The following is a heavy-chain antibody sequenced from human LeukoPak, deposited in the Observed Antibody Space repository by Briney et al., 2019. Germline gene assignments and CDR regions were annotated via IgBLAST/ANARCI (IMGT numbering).Heavy chain of an antibody. J-gene: IGHJ4*02. CDR3: ARRGFDVIRADFDY. Sequence: GGSLRLSCAASGFTFNSFCMHWVRQAPGKGLEWLAVISYEGRNKYYADSVKVRVTISRDNYKNTLYLQMNSLRGEDADVYYCARRGFDVIRADFDYWGQGTLVTVSS. V-gene: IGHV3-30*03. CDR1: GFTFNSFC. D-gene: IGHD3-9*01. CDR2: ISYEGRNK.